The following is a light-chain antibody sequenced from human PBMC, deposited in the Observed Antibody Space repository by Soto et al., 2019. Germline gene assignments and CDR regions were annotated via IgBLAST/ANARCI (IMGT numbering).Light chain of an antibody. J-gene: IGKJ3*01. CDR3: QQSYSTPV. CDR2: AAT. CDR1: QSISSY. Sequence: DTQMTQSPSSLSASVGDRVTITCRASQSISSYLNWYQQKPGKAPKVLIYAATSLQSGVPSRFSGSGSGTDFTLTISSLQPEDFATYYCQQSYSTPVFGPGTKVDIK. V-gene: IGKV1-39*01.